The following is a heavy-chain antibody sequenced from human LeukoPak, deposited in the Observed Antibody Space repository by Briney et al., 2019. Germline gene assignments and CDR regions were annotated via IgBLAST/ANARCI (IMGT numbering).Heavy chain of an antibody. D-gene: IGHD5-24*01. Sequence: SETLSLTCTVSGGSISSGSYYWSWIRQPAGKGLEWIGRIYTSGSTNYNPSLKSRVTISVDTSKNQFSLKLSSVTAADTAVYYCAREDDGYGRFYYYWGQGTLVTVSS. V-gene: IGHV4-61*02. CDR2: IYTSGST. CDR1: GGSISSGSYY. CDR3: AREDDGYGRFYYY. J-gene: IGHJ4*02.